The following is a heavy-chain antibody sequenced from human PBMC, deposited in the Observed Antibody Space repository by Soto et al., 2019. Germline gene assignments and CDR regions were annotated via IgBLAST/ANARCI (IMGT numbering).Heavy chain of an antibody. CDR1: GGSISSSSYY. J-gene: IGHJ6*02. CDR2: IYYSGST. V-gene: IGHV4-39*01. CDR3: TTADQLNSSPEFGGRKRDYYYGMDV. Sequence: SETLSLTCTVSGGSISSSSYYWGWIRQPPGKGLEWIGSIYYSGSTYYNPSLKSRVTISEDTSKNQFSLKLSSVTAADTAVYYCTTADQLNSSPEFGGRKRDYYYGMDVWGQGTTVTVSS. D-gene: IGHD6-13*01.